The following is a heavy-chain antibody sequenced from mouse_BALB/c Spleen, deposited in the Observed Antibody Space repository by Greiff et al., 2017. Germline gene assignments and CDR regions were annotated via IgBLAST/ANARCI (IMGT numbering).Heavy chain of an antibody. D-gene: IGHD1-1*01. Sequence: QVQLQQPGAELVKPGASVKMSCKASGYTFTSYWMHWVKQRPGQGLEWIGTIDPSDSYTSYNQKFKGKATLTVDTSSSTAYMQLSSLTSEDSAVYYCTRRTYYGSSNYAMDYWGQGTSVTVSS. CDR2: IDPSDSYT. CDR1: GYTFTSYW. CDR3: TRRTYYGSSNYAMDY. J-gene: IGHJ4*01. V-gene: IGHV1S127*01.